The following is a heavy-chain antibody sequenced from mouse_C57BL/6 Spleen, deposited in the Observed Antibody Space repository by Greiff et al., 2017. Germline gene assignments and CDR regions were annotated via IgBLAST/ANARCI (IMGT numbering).Heavy chain of an antibody. V-gene: IGHV1-18*01. CDR2: INPNNGGT. Sequence: EVQLQQSGPELVKPGASVKIPCKASGYTFTDYNMDWVKQSHGKSLEWIGDINPNNGGTIYNQKFKGKATLTVDKSSSTAYMALRSLTSEDTAVYYCARSPIYDGYSWYFDVWGTGTTVTVSS. CDR1: GYTFTDYN. CDR3: ARSPIYDGYSWYFDV. D-gene: IGHD2-3*01. J-gene: IGHJ1*03.